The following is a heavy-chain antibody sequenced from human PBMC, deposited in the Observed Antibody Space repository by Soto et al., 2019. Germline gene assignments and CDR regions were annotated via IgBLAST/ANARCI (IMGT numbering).Heavy chain of an antibody. CDR2: ISYDGSNK. Sequence: GGSLRLSCAASGFTFSSYGMHWVRQAPGKGLEWVAVISYDGSNKYYADSVKGRFTISRDNSKNTLYLQMNSLRAEDTAVYYCRNDFWSDGEVVYYYMDVWGKGTTVTVSS. D-gene: IGHD3-3*01. V-gene: IGHV3-30*18. CDR1: GFTFSSYG. J-gene: IGHJ6*03. CDR3: RNDFWSDGEVVYYYMDV.